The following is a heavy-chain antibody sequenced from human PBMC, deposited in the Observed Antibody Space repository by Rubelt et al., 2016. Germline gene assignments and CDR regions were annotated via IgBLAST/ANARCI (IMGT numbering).Heavy chain of an antibody. CDR3: ATRRSALGSFEF. J-gene: IGHJ4*02. CDR2: ISYSGST. Sequence: QLQLQESGPGLVKPSETLSLTCTVSGGSMNNNDYYWAWLRQPPGKDLEWIGSISYSGSTYYNPSLKSRVTISVDTSKNQFSLNLSSVTAADSAIYNCATRRSALGSFEFWGQGIVVTVSS. V-gene: IGHV4-39*01. CDR1: GGSMNNNDYY. D-gene: IGHD3-10*01.